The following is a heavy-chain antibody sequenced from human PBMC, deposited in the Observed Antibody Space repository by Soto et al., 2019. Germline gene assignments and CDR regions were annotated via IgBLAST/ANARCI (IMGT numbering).Heavy chain of an antibody. Sequence: ASVKVSCKASGYTFTSYYMHWVRQAPGQGLEWMGIINPSGGSTSYAQKFQGRVTMTRDTSTSTAYMELSSLRSEDTAVYYCAINYGDYVPYYYYGMDVWGQGTTVTVSS. J-gene: IGHJ6*02. V-gene: IGHV1-46*01. CDR1: GYTFTSYY. CDR3: AINYGDYVPYYYYGMDV. CDR2: INPSGGST. D-gene: IGHD4-17*01.